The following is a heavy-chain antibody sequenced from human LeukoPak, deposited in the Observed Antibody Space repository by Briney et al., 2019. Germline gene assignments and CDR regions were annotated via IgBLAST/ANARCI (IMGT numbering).Heavy chain of an antibody. V-gene: IGHV4-39*07. Sequence: SETLSLTCTVSGGSISSPNYYWAWIRQPPGKGLEWIGEINHSGSTNYNPSLKSRVTISVDTSKNQFSLKLSSVTAADTAVYYCARVSGSSNPYYYYYMDVWGKGTTVTVSS. D-gene: IGHD6-19*01. CDR1: GGSISSPNYY. CDR2: INHSGST. J-gene: IGHJ6*03. CDR3: ARVSGSSNPYYYYYMDV.